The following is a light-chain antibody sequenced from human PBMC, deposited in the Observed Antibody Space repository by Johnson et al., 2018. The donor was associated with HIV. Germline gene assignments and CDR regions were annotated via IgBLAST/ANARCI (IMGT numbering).Light chain of an antibody. CDR3: GTWDSSRTPGGV. J-gene: IGLJ1*01. CDR2: ENN. CDR1: SSNIGNNY. Sequence: QSVLTQPPSVSAAPGQKVTISCSGSSSNIGNNYVSWYQQLPGTAPKLLIYENNKRPSEIPDRFSGSKSGTSATLGITELQSGDEADYYCGTWDSSRTPGGVFGTGTKVTVL. V-gene: IGLV1-51*02.